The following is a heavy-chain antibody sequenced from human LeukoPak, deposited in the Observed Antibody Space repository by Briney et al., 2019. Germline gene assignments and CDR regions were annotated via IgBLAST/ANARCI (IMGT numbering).Heavy chain of an antibody. Sequence: GGSLRLSCAASGFTFSSYTMNWVRQPPGKGPEWVSSICSTRTYICYADSLKGRFTISRDNAKNSLYLQMDSLRAEDTAVYYCARGFGGYCSSTSCLVTIDYWGQGTLVTVSS. CDR3: ARGFGGYCSSTSCLVTIDY. J-gene: IGHJ4*02. CDR2: ICSTRTYI. CDR1: GFTFSSYT. V-gene: IGHV3-21*01. D-gene: IGHD2-2*01.